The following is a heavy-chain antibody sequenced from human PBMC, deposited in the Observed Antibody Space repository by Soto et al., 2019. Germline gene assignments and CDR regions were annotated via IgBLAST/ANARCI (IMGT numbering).Heavy chain of an antibody. CDR2: ISYAGNDN. Sequence: QVQLVESGGGVVQPGRSLRLSCAASGFTLSSYVVHWVRQAPGKGLEWVARISYAGNDNYYADSVKGRFTISRDNSKKTLYLQMTSLRADDTAVYYCARDRQQWLEPAGGALPFWGQGTMVIVSS. D-gene: IGHD6-19*01. CDR3: ARDRQQWLEPAGGALPF. V-gene: IGHV3-30-3*01. J-gene: IGHJ3*01. CDR1: GFTLSSYV.